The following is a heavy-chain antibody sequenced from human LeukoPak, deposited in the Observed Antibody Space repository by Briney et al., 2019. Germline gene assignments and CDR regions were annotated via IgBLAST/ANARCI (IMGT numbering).Heavy chain of an antibody. CDR3: ARDPPHYYYDTSGYYDY. D-gene: IGHD3-22*01. CDR2: IYTSGTT. Sequence: SQTLSLTCTVSGGSINSGAYYWSWIRHPAGKGLEWIGRIYTSGTTNYNPSLKSRLTISTDTSKNQFSLKLSSVTAADTAVYYCARDPPHYYYDTSGYYDYWGQGILVTVSS. V-gene: IGHV4-61*02. J-gene: IGHJ4*02. CDR1: GGSINSGAYY.